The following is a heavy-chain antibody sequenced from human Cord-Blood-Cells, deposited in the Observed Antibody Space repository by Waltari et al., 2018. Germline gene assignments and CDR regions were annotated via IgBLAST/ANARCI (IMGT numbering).Heavy chain of an antibody. CDR1: GFPFSSSW. CDR2: IKQDGSEK. D-gene: IGHD1-20*01. V-gene: IGHV3-7*04. CDR3: ARVYNWNYWYFDL. J-gene: IGHJ2*01. Sequence: EVQLVESGGGLVQPGGSLRLSCAASGFPFSSSWMSWVRPAPGKGLEWVANIKQDGSEKYYVDSVKGRFTISRDNAKNSLYLQMNSLRAEDTAVYYCARVYNWNYWYFDLWGRGTLVTVSS.